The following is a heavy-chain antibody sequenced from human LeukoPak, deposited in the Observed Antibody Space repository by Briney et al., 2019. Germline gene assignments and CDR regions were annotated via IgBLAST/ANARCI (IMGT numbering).Heavy chain of an antibody. Sequence: SETLSLTCTVSGDSMTSNNWWSWVRQPPGKGLEWIGDIYHTGRTNYNPSLKSRVTISVDKSKKQFSLKLDSVTAADTAVYYCARGTEADGTFDFWDQGTLVTVSS. V-gene: IGHV4-4*02. J-gene: IGHJ4*02. CDR2: IYHTGRT. D-gene: IGHD5-24*01. CDR1: GDSMTSNNW. CDR3: ARGTEADGTFDF.